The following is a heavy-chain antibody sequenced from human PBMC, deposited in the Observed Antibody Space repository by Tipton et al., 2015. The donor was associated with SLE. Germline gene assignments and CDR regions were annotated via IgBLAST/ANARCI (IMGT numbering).Heavy chain of an antibody. Sequence: TLSLTCAVSGYSISSGYYWGWIRQPPGKGLEWIGSIYHSGSTYYNPSLKSRVTISVDTSKNQLSLKLSSVTAADTAVYYCARGVAYYYDSGAFDIWGQGTMVTVSS. V-gene: IGHV4-38-2*01. D-gene: IGHD3-22*01. CDR3: ARGVAYYYDSGAFDI. J-gene: IGHJ3*02. CDR2: IYHSGST. CDR1: GYSISSGYY.